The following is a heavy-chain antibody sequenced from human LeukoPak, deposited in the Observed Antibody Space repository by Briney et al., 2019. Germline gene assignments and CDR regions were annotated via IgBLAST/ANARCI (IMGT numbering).Heavy chain of an antibody. Sequence: GSLRLSCAASGFTFSSYAMSWVRQAPGRGLEWVSTITGSGASTYFADSVKGRFTISRDNSKNTLYLQMNSLRAEDTAVYYCAKGFRGTRTVAFDIWGQGTMVTVSS. CDR3: AKGFRGTRTVAFDI. V-gene: IGHV3-23*01. J-gene: IGHJ3*02. CDR1: GFTFSSYA. D-gene: IGHD2-2*01. CDR2: ITGSGAST.